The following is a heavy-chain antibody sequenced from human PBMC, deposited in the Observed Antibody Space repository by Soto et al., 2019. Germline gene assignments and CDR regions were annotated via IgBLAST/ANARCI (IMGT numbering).Heavy chain of an antibody. J-gene: IGHJ4*02. V-gene: IGHV3-23*01. CDR3: ASLLGQGWSAFGY. CDR1: GFTFSSYA. D-gene: IGHD3-3*01. Sequence: GGSLRLSCAASGFTFSSYAMSWVRQAPGKGLEWVSAISGSGGSTYYADSVKGRFTISRDNSKNTLYLQMNSLRAEDTAVYYCASLLGQGWSAFGYWGQGTLVTVSS. CDR2: ISGSGGST.